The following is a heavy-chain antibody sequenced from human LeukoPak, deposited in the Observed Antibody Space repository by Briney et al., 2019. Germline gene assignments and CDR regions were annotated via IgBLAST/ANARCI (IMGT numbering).Heavy chain of an antibody. CDR3: ARDDFWSGYPPFDY. V-gene: IGHV1-18*01. Sequence: ASVKVSCKASGYTFTSYGISWVRQAPGQGLEWMGWISAYNGDTKYAQKLQGRVTMTTDTSTSIAYMERRSPRSDDTAVYYCARDDFWSGYPPFDYWGQGTLVTVSS. CDR1: GYTFTSYG. J-gene: IGHJ4*02. D-gene: IGHD3-3*01. CDR2: ISAYNGDT.